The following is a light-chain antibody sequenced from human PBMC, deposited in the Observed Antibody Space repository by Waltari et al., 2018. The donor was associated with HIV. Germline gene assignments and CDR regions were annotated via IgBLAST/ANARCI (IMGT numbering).Light chain of an antibody. CDR2: AAS. V-gene: IGKV1-39*01. CDR1: QSIGTY. CDR3: LQSSSAPWT. Sequence: DIQMTQSPSSLSASVGDRVTIPCRASQSIGTYLDWYQHKPGKAPKLLLYAASTLQSGVPSRCSGSGSGTHFTLTITSLQSDDFATYYCLQSSSAPWTFGHGTKVEVK. J-gene: IGKJ1*01.